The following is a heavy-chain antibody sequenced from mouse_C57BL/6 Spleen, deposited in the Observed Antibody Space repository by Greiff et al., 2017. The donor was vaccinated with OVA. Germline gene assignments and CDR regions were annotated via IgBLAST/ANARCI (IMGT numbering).Heavy chain of an antibody. CDR1: GFTFSDYG. D-gene: IGHD4-1*01. CDR3: ARGTGSDWFAY. Sequence: EVQGVESGGGLVKPGGSLKLSCAASGFTFSDYGMHWVRQAPEKGLEWVAYISSGSSTIYYADTVKGRFTISRDNAKNTLFLQMTSLRSEDTAMYYCARGTGSDWFAYWGQGTLVTVSA. V-gene: IGHV5-17*01. CDR2: ISSGSSTI. J-gene: IGHJ3*01.